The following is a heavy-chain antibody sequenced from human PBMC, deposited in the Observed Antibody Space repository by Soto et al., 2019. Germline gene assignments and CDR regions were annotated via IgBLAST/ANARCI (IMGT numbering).Heavy chain of an antibody. CDR2: ISHDGSNK. Sequence: QVQLVESGGGVVQPGRFLRLSCAASGFNFGRYTMHWVRQAPGKGLEWVAVISHDGSNKYYADSVKGRFTISRDNSKNTLYLQMNSLRAEDTAVYYCARCITMIVVVITGFDYWGQGTLVTVA. D-gene: IGHD3-22*01. J-gene: IGHJ4*02. CDR1: GFNFGRYT. CDR3: ARCITMIVVVITGFDY. V-gene: IGHV3-30-3*01.